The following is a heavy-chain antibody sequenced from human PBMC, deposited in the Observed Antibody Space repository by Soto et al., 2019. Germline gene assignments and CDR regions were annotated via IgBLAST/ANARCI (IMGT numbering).Heavy chain of an antibody. CDR2: INTDGSST. V-gene: IGHV3-74*01. J-gene: IGHJ4*02. D-gene: IGHD3-3*01. Sequence: EVQLVESGGGLVQPGGSLRLSCAASGFSFSSKWMHWVRHAPGKGLVWVSRINTDGSSTSHADVVKGRFTISRDNAKNTLYLQMNSLRTEDTAVYYCAREDFGVFSVAYFDYWGQGTLVTVSS. CDR1: GFSFSSKW. CDR3: AREDFGVFSVAYFDY.